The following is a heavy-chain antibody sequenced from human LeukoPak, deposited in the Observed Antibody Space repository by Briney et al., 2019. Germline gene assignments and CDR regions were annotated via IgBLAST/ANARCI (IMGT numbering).Heavy chain of an antibody. D-gene: IGHD5-12*01. J-gene: IGHJ3*02. CDR2: FDPEDGET. Sequence: ASVKVSCKVSGYTLTELSMHWVRQAPGKGLEWMGGFDPEDGETIYAQKFQGRVTMTEDTSTDTAYMELSSLRSEDTAVYYCATDSVDIVATGSEERLAFDIWGQGTIVTVSS. V-gene: IGHV1-24*01. CDR3: ATDSVDIVATGSEERLAFDI. CDR1: GYTLTELS.